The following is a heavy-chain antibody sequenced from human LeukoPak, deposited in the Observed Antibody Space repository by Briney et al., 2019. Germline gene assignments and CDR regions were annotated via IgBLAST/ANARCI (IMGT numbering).Heavy chain of an antibody. V-gene: IGHV3-23*01. J-gene: IGHJ4*02. CDR1: GVTFRRYA. Sequence: PGGSRRLSCAASGVTFRRYAMSWVRQAPGKGLEWVSAISGSGGSTYYADSVKGRFTISRDNSESTLYLQMNSLRAEDTAVYYCAKVSYHYYGSGSYVLDYWGQGTLVTVSS. CDR2: ISGSGGST. CDR3: AKVSYHYYGSGSYVLDY. D-gene: IGHD3-10*01.